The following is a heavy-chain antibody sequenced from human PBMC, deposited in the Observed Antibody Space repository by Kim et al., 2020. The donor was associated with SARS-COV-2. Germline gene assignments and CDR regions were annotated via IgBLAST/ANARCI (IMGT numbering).Heavy chain of an antibody. V-gene: IGHV4-59*08. CDR1: GGSISSYY. D-gene: IGHD2-8*01. CDR3: ARLNGGARYYYGMDV. Sequence: SETLSLTCTVSGGSISSYYWSWIRQPPGKGLEWIGYIYYSGSTNYNPSLKSRVTISVDTSKDQFSLKLSSVTAADTAVYYCARLNGGARYYYGMDVWGQGTTVTVSS. CDR2: IYYSGST. J-gene: IGHJ6*02.